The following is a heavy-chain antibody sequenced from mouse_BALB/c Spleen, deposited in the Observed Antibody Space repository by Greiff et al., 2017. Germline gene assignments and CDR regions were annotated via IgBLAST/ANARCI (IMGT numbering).Heavy chain of an antibody. Sequence: EVQLVESGGDLVKPGGSLKLSCAASGFTFSSYGMSWVRQTPDKRLEWVATISSGGSYTYYPDSVKGRFTISRDNAKNTLYLQMSSLKSEDTAMYYCARQDYRYDGPYFDYWGQGTTLTVSS. CDR3: ARQDYRYDGPYFDY. J-gene: IGHJ2*01. V-gene: IGHV5-6*01. CDR1: GFTFSSYG. D-gene: IGHD2-14*01. CDR2: ISSGGSYT.